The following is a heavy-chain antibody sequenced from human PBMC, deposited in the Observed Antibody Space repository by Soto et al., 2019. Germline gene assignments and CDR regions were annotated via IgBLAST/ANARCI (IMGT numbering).Heavy chain of an antibody. V-gene: IGHV3-21*01. Sequence: EVQSLESGGGLVKPGESLRLSCTFTFSSYSLNWDRQAPGKGLEWVSSISSGSAYIKYADSVKGRFTISRDNANNLLYLQMRSLRVDDSAVYYCTRDEGGSYDSWFNPWGHGTLVTVSS. CDR3: TRDEGGSYDSWFNP. J-gene: IGHJ5*02. CDR1: TFSSYS. D-gene: IGHD1-26*01. CDR2: ISSGSAYI.